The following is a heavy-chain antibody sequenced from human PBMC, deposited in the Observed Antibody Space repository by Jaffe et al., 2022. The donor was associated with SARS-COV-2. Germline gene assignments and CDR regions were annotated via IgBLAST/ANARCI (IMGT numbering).Heavy chain of an antibody. J-gene: IGHJ6*02. Sequence: ELQLVESGGGLIQPGGSLRLSCAASGFSVSSNYMSWVRQAPGKGLECVSLIYSGGTTYYADSVKGRFTISRDNSKNTLYLQMNSLRAEDTAVYYCARDLSGSYSYYYYGLDVWGQGTTVTVSS. D-gene: IGHD1-26*01. CDR1: GFSVSSNY. V-gene: IGHV3-53*01. CDR3: ARDLSGSYSYYYYGLDV. CDR2: IYSGGTT.